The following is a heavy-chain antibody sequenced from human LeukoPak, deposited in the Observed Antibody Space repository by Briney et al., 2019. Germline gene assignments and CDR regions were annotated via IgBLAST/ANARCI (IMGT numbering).Heavy chain of an antibody. J-gene: IGHJ4*02. D-gene: IGHD3-3*01. CDR3: ARHGYDFWSGYYRGIGYFDY. CDR1: GGSFSGYY. V-gene: IGHV4-34*01. CDR2: INHSGST. Sequence: SETLSLTCAVYGGSFSGYYWSWIRQPPGKGLEWIGEINHSGSTNYNPSLKSRVTISVDTSKNQFSLKLSSVTAADTAVYYCARHGYDFWSGYYRGIGYFDYWGQGTLVTVSS.